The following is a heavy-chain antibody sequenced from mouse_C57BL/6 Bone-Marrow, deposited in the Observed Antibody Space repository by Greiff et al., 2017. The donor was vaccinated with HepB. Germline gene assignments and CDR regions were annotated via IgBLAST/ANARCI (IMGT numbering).Heavy chain of an antibody. Sequence: VQLQESGAKLARPGASVKLSCKASGYTFTSYGISWVKQRTGQGLEWIGEIYPRSGNTYYNEKFKGKATLTADKSSSTAYMELRSLTSEDSAVYFCAGVITTVVATGDYWGQGTTLTVSS. V-gene: IGHV1-81*01. J-gene: IGHJ2*01. CDR3: AGVITTVVATGDY. D-gene: IGHD1-1*01. CDR2: IYPRSGNT. CDR1: GYTFTSYG.